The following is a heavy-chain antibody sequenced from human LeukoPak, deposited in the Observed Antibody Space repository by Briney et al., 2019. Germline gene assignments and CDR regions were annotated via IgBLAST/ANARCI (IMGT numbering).Heavy chain of an antibody. Sequence: PGGSLRLSCAASGFTFSSYDMSWVRQAPGKGLEWVAVISYDGSNKYYADSVKGRLTISRDNSKNTLYLQVNGLRTEDTAVYYCAKDRLLNCRGDCYIFDYWGQGTVVTVSS. D-gene: IGHD2-21*02. CDR2: ISYDGSNK. CDR3: AKDRLLNCRGDCYIFDY. V-gene: IGHV3-30*18. J-gene: IGHJ4*02. CDR1: GFTFSSYD.